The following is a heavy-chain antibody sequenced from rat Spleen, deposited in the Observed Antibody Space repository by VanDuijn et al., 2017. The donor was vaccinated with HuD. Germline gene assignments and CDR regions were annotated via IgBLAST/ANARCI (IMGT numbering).Heavy chain of an antibody. CDR3: TRDRGYSSPYWYFDF. J-gene: IGHJ1*01. D-gene: IGHD1-2*01. CDR1: GFSLTSYN. Sequence: QVQLKESGPGLVQPSQTLSLTCTVSGFSLTSYNVHWVRQPPGKGLEWMGRMRYNGDTSYNSALKSRLSISRDTSKNQVFLKMNSLQTDDTGTYYCTRDRGYSSPYWYFDFWGPGTMVTVSS. V-gene: IGHV2-63*01. CDR2: MRYNGDT.